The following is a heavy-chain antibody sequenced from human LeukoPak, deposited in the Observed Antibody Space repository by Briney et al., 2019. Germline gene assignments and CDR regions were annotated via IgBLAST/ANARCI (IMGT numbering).Heavy chain of an antibody. CDR3: ARGRGRHHIVLVVYATPNWFDP. CDR2: INHSGST. Sequence: PSETLSLTCAVSGGSFSGYYWSWIRQPPGKGLEWIGEINHSGSTNYNPCLKSRVTISVDTSKNQFSLKLSSVTAADTAVYYCARGRGRHHIVLVVYATPNWFDPWGQGTLVTVSS. V-gene: IGHV4-34*01. CDR1: GGSFSGYY. J-gene: IGHJ5*02. D-gene: IGHD2-8*02.